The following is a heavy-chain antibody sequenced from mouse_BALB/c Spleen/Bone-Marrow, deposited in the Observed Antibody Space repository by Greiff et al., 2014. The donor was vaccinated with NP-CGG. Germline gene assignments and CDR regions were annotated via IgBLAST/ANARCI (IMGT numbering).Heavy chain of an antibody. Sequence: EVKLVESGPSLVKPSQTLSLTCSVTGDSITSGYWNWIRKFPGNKLEYMGYISYSGSTYYNPSLKSRISITRDTSKNQYYLQLNSMTTDDTAANYCARGGGNSYNYAMDYWGQGTSVTVSS. CDR3: ARGGGNSYNYAMDY. D-gene: IGHD1-1*01. CDR1: GDSITSGY. V-gene: IGHV3-8*02. J-gene: IGHJ4*01. CDR2: ISYSGST.